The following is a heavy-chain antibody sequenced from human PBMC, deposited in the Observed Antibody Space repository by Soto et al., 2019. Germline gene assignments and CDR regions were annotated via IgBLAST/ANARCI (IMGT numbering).Heavy chain of an antibody. CDR2: IYYSGST. CDR3: ARRWGTSFDF. D-gene: IGHD7-27*01. Sequence: PSGTLSLTCTASGVSISSYYLSWIRQPPGKGLEWIGYIYYSGSTNYNPSLKSRVTISVDTSKNQFSLKVSSVTAADTAVYYCARRWGTSFDFWGKGTLVTVS. J-gene: IGHJ4*02. CDR1: GVSISSYY. V-gene: IGHV4-59*01.